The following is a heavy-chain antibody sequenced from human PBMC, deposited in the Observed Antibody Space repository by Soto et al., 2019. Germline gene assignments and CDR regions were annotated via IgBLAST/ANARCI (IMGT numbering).Heavy chain of an antibody. D-gene: IGHD3-22*01. CDR1: GFTFSIYD. V-gene: IGHV3-30*18. J-gene: IGHJ4*02. CDR3: AKDGYYYDSSGYCLDY. Sequence: GGSLRLSCAASGFTFSIYDMHWVRQAPGKGLEWVAVISYDGSNKYYADSVKGRFTISRDNSKNTLYLQMNSLRAEDTAVYYCAKDGYYYDSSGYCLDYWGQGTLVTVSS. CDR2: ISYDGSNK.